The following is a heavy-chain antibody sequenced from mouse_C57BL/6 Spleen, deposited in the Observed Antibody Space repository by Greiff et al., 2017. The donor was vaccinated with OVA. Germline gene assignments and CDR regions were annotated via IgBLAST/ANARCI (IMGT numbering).Heavy chain of an antibody. J-gene: IGHJ2*01. CDR2: IHPNSGST. CDR1: GYTFTSYW. D-gene: IGHD2-3*01. V-gene: IGHV1-64*01. Sequence: QVQLQQPGAELVKPGASVKLSCKASGYTFTSYWMHWVKQRPGQGLEWIGMIHPNSGSTNYNEKFKSKATLTVDKSSSTAYMQLSSLTSEDSAVYYCARAFYDGFYFDYWGQGTTLTVSS. CDR3: ARAFYDGFYFDY.